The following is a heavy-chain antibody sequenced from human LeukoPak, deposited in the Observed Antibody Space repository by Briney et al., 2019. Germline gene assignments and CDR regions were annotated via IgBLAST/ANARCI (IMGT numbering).Heavy chain of an antibody. CDR1: GFSLSKVW. V-gene: IGHV3-15*01. J-gene: IGHJ4*02. CDR3: TTVDYGDLTPAASSDY. Sequence: GGSLRLSCTASGFSLSKVWMSWVRQAPGQGLEWVGHIKTKTDGGTTEYVAPVRGRFTISRDDSGDTLYLQMNSLKIEDTAVYYCTTVDYGDLTPAASSDYWGQGTLVTVSS. CDR2: IKTKTDGGTT. D-gene: IGHD4-17*01.